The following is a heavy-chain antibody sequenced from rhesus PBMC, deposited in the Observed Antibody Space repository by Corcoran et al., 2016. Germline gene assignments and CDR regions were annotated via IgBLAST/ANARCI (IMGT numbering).Heavy chain of an antibody. CDR1: GYTFTDYY. D-gene: IGHD6-25*01. CDR3: AREGSGSWNPYFDY. Sequence: QVQLVQSGAEVKKPGSSVKVSCKASGYTFTDYYMHWVRQAPRQELEWMGWINPYNGNTKYAQKFQGGVTMTRDTLTSTAYMELSSLRSEDTAVYYCAREGSGSWNPYFDYWGQGVLVTVSS. CDR2: INPYNGNT. J-gene: IGHJ4*01. V-gene: IGHV1S2*01.